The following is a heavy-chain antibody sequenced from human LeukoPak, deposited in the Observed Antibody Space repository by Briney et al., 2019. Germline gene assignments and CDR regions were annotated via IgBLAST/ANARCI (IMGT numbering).Heavy chain of an antibody. Sequence: RPGRSLRLSCAASGFTFRNYAMHWVRQAPGKGLEWVAVISYGGSDKYYADSVKGRLTISRDNSKNTLYLQMNSLRAEDTAVYYCAKVREPMVAVAVWYMDVWGKGTTVTVSS. CDR3: AKVREPMVAVAVWYMDV. CDR1: GFTFRNYA. J-gene: IGHJ6*03. V-gene: IGHV3-30-3*01. D-gene: IGHD6-19*01. CDR2: ISYGGSDK.